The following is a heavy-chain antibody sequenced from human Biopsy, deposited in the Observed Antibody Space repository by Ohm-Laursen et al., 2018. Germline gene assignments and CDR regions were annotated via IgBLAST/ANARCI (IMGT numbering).Heavy chain of an antibody. V-gene: IGHV4-59*08. CDR3: ARRGSGGRSFDY. J-gene: IGHJ4*02. CDR1: GDSINSSY. D-gene: IGHD2-15*01. CDR2: ISNSGNT. Sequence: TLSLTCTVSGDSINSSYWSWIRQAPGKGLEWIGFISNSGNTNYNPSLKSRITISADTSKNQFSLKLGSVTVADTAVFYCARRGSGGRSFDYWGQGSLVTVSS.